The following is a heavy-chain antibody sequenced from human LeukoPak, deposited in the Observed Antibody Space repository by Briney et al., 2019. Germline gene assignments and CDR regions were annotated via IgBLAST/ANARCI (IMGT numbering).Heavy chain of an antibody. CDR1: GYTFTSYD. CDR2: MNPNSGNT. D-gene: IGHD3-9*01. CDR3: ARQGRRLRYFDWFGFVGWFDP. J-gene: IGHJ5*02. Sequence: ASVKVSCKASGYTFTSYDINWVRQATGQGLEWMGWMNPNSGNTGYAQKFQGRVTITRNTSISTAYMELSSLRSEDTAVYYCARQGRRLRYFDWFGFVGWFDPWGQGTLVTVSS. V-gene: IGHV1-8*03.